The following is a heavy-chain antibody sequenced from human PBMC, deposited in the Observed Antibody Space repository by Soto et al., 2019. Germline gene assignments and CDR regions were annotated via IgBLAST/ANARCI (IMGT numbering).Heavy chain of an antibody. CDR1: GGTFSSYA. V-gene: IGHV1-69*13. J-gene: IGHJ6*02. D-gene: IGHD3-3*01. CDR2: IIPIFGTA. Sequence: SVKVSCKASGGTFSSYAISWVRQAPGQGLEWMGGIIPIFGTANYAQKFQGRVTITADESTSTAYMELSSLRSEDTAVYYCGRVNRDFWSGYGNYYYYGMDVWGQGTTVTVS. CDR3: GRVNRDFWSGYGNYYYYGMDV.